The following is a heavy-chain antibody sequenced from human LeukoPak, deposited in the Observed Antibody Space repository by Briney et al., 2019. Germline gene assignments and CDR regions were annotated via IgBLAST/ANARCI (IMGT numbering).Heavy chain of an antibody. J-gene: IGHJ3*02. CDR1: GYTFTGYY. Sequence: AASVKVSCKASGYTFTGYYMQWVRQAPGQGLEWMGRINPNSGGTNYAQKFQGRVTMTRDTSISTAYMELSRLRSDDTAVYYCATNYYDSSGYESCYAFDIWGQGTMVTVSS. CDR3: ATNYYDSSGYESCYAFDI. D-gene: IGHD3-22*01. V-gene: IGHV1-2*06. CDR2: INPNSGGT.